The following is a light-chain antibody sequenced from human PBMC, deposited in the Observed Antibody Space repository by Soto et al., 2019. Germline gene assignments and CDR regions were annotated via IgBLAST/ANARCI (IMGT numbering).Light chain of an antibody. J-gene: IGLJ1*01. CDR1: RSNIGYNY. Sequence: QSVLTQPPSASGTPGQRVTISCSGRRSNIGYNYVYWYQQLPGTAPKLLIYRNNQRPSGVPDRFSAPKSGTSASLAISGFRSEDEADYYCAAWDDSLSGHYVFATGTKLTVL. CDR2: RNN. V-gene: IGLV1-47*01. CDR3: AAWDDSLSGHYV.